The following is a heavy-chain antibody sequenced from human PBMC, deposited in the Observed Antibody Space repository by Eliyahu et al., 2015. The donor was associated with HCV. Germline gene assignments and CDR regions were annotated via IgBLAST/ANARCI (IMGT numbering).Heavy chain of an antibody. CDR1: GFTFSSYS. CDR2: ISSRSSTI. J-gene: IGHJ6*02. D-gene: IGHD6-13*01. CDR3: ARDRQQLVKDYYGMDV. Sequence: EVQLVESGGGLVQPGGSLRLSCAASGFTFSSYSMNWVRQAPGKGLEWVSYISSRSSTIYYADSVKGRFTISRDNAKNSLYLQMNSLRAEDTAVYYCARDRQQLVKDYYGMDVWGQGTTVTVSS. V-gene: IGHV3-48*01.